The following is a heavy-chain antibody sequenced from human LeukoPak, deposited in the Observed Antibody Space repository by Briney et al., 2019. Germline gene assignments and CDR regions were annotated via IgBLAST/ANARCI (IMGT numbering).Heavy chain of an antibody. CDR3: ARDLEYSGSFESGY. J-gene: IGHJ4*02. CDR1: GYTFTSYD. D-gene: IGHD1-26*01. Sequence: ASVKVSCKASGYTFTSYDINWVRQATGQGLEWMGWINPNIGNTGYAQKFQGRVTMTRDTSISTAYMALSRLRSDDTAVYYCARDLEYSGSFESGYWGQGTLVTVSS. CDR2: INPNIGNT. V-gene: IGHV1-8*02.